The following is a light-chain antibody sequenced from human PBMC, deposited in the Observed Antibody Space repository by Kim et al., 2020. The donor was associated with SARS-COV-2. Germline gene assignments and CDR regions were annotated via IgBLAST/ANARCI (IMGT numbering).Light chain of an antibody. CDR3: QHLHKYPT. CDR2: HAS. CDR1: QDIGSY. V-gene: IGKV1-9*01. J-gene: IGKJ3*01. Sequence: IQLTQSPSSLSAYVGDRVTITCRANQDIGSYLAWYQQTPGKAPKLLIYHASTLQRGVPSRFSGSGSGTDFTLTISTLQPDDFATYYCQHLHKYPTFGPGTKVDFK.